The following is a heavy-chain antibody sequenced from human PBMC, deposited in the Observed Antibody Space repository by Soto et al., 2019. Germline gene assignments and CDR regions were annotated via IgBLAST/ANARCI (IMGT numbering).Heavy chain of an antibody. J-gene: IGHJ4*02. D-gene: IGHD3-10*01. Sequence: GASVKVSCKASGYTFNTYGISWVRQAPGQGLEWMGWINPNSGGTNYAQKFQGRVTMTRDTSISTAYMELSRLRSDDTAVYYCARGAYYYGSGSYYPNFDCWGQGTLVTVSS. CDR1: GYTFNTYG. CDR3: ARGAYYYGSGSYYPNFDC. CDR2: INPNSGGT. V-gene: IGHV1-2*02.